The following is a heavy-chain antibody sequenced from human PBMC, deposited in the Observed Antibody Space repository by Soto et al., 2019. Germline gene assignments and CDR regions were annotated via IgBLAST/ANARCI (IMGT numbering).Heavy chain of an antibody. J-gene: IGHJ6*03. V-gene: IGHV1-8*01. CDR2: MNPNSGNT. CDR1: GYTFTSYD. Sequence: QVQLVQSGAEVKKPGASVKVSCKASGYTFTSYDINWVRQATGQGLEWMGWMNPNSGNTGYAQKFQGRVTMTRTTSIRTAYMELSSLRSEDTAVYYCARGSNYGDYLSLYYYYYMDVWVKGTTVTVS. D-gene: IGHD4-17*01. CDR3: ARGSNYGDYLSLYYYYYMDV.